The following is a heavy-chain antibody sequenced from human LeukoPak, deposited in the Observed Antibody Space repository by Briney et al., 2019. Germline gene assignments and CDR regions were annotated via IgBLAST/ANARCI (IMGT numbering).Heavy chain of an antibody. CDR2: IIPIFGTA. CDR1: GGTFSSYA. V-gene: IGHV1-69*01. CDR3: ARVGVYGDFYFDY. J-gene: IGHJ4*02. Sequence: SVKVSCKASGGTFSSYAISWVRQAPGQGLEWMGGIIPIFGTANYAQKFQGRVTITADESTSTAYMELSSLRSEDTAVYYCARVGVYGDFYFDYWGQGALVTVSS. D-gene: IGHD4-17*01.